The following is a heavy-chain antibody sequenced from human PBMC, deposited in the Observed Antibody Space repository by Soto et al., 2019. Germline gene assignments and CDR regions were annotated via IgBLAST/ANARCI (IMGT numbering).Heavy chain of an antibody. J-gene: IGHJ4*02. CDR3: ARDFYPVAYFFDY. Sequence: QVQLVQSGAELKKPGASVKVSCKASGYTFTNHGISWVRQAPGQGLEWVGWVSGYNDKTKSAQKFPGRVTMTTDTATNTAYMELRSLRSDDTAVYFCARDFYPVAYFFDYWGQGTLVTVSS. D-gene: IGHD2-21*01. V-gene: IGHV1-18*04. CDR2: VSGYNDKT. CDR1: GYTFTNHG.